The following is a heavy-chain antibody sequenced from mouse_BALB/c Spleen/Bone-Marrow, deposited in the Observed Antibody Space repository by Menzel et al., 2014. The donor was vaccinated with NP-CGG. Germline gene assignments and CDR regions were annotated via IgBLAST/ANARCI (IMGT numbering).Heavy chain of an antibody. CDR2: IRNGDGST. V-gene: IGHV5-12*02. CDR3: ARESYEYALVY. J-gene: IGHJ4*01. Sequence: LKEPGGGLVKPGGTLKLSCATSGFTFSDYYMFWVRQTPDKRLEWVAYIRNGDGSTYYPDTVKGRFTISRDNAKNTLYLQMSRLKSESTAMYYCARESYEYALVYSGRGPSVSAS. D-gene: IGHD1-1*01. CDR1: GFTFSDYY.